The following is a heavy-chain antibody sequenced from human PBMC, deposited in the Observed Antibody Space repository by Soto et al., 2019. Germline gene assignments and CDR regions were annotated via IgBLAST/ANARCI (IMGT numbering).Heavy chain of an antibody. J-gene: IGHJ4*02. CDR3: ARSRTTMVRGQDY. Sequence: EVQLVESGGGLVQPGGSLRLSCAASGFTFSSYEMNWVHQAPGKGLEWVSYISSSGSTIYYADSVKGRFTISRDNAKNSLYLQMNSLRAEDTAVYYCARSRTTMVRGQDYWGQGTLVTVSS. CDR1: GFTFSSYE. CDR2: ISSSGSTI. D-gene: IGHD3-10*01. V-gene: IGHV3-48*03.